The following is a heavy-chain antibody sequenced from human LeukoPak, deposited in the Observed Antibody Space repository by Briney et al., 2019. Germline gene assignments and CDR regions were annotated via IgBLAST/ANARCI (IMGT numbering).Heavy chain of an antibody. CDR3: ARVEKVPPHHDSSGYYNT. J-gene: IGHJ4*02. D-gene: IGHD3-22*01. Sequence: GASVTVSCTASGYTFTSYYMHWVRQAPGQGLEWMGIINPSGGSTSYAQKFQGRVTMTRDTSTSTVYMELSSLRSEDTAVYYCARVEKVPPHHDSSGYYNTWGQGTLVTVSS. CDR2: INPSGGST. CDR1: GYTFTSYY. V-gene: IGHV1-46*01.